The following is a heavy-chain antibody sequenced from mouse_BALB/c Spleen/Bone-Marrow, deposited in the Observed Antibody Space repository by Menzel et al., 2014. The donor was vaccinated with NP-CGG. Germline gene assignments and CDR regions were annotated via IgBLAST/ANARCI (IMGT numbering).Heavy chain of an antibody. V-gene: IGHV1-82*01. CDR1: GYAFSSSW. CDR2: IYPGDGDT. J-gene: IGHJ1*01. CDR3: ARRRDYDRYFDV. D-gene: IGHD2-4*01. Sequence: VKLQESGPELVKPGASVKISCKASGYAFSSSWMNWVKQRPGQGLEWIGRIYPGDGDTNYNGKFKGKATLTADKSSSTAYMQLSSLTSVDSAVYFCARRRDYDRYFDVWGAGTTLTVSS.